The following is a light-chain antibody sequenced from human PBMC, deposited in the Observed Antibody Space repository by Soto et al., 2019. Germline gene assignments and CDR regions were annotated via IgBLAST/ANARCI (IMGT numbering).Light chain of an antibody. J-gene: IGKJ3*01. CDR2: DAS. CDR3: QQRSNWPHT. CDR1: QSVSSY. V-gene: IGKV3-11*01. Sequence: EIVLTQSPATLSLSPGERATLSCRASQSVSSYLAWYQQKPGRAPWLLIYDASNRATGIPARFSGSGSGTDFTLTISSLEPEDFAVYYCQQRSNWPHTFGPGTKGDIK.